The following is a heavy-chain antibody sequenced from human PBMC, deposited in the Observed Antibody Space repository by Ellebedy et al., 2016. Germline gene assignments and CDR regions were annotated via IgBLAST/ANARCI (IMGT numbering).Heavy chain of an antibody. J-gene: IGHJ5*02. D-gene: IGHD3-10*01. CDR1: GFTFSSYG. CDR2: ISYDGSNK. V-gene: IGHV3-30*03. CDR3: ASQFTMVRGANWFDP. Sequence: GGSLRLXXAASGFTFSSYGMHWVRQAPGKGLEWVAVISYDGSNKYYADSVKGRFTISRDNSKNTLYLQMSSLRAEDTAVYYCASQFTMVRGANWFDPWGQGTLVTVSS.